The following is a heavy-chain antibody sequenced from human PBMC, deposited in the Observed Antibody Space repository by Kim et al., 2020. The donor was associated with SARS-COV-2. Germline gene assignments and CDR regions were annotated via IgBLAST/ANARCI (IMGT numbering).Heavy chain of an antibody. CDR3: ARHASGSGSNWLAP. D-gene: IGHD3-10*01. CDR2: IYYGGST. Sequence: SETLSLTCTVSGGYIGGYYWSWLRQAPGKGLEWIGYIYYGGSTKYNPSLESRVTISRDASKNEVSLRLSAVTAADAAMYYCARHASGSGSNWLAPWGRGT. J-gene: IGHJ5*02. V-gene: IGHV4-59*08. CDR1: GGYIGGYY.